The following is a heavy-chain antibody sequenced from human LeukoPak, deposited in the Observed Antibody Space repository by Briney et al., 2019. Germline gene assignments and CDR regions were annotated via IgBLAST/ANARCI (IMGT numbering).Heavy chain of an antibody. CDR3: AAPGASGFVGNFWSGPLDF. Sequence: ASVKVSCRASGYTFTSHYMHWVRQAPGQGLEWMGIINPSAVSTSYPQKFQGRVTMTRDTSTSTVYMELSSLRSEDTAVYYCAAPGASGFVGNFWSGPLDFWGQGTLVTVSS. CDR1: GYTFTSHY. D-gene: IGHD3-3*01. J-gene: IGHJ4*02. CDR2: INPSAVST. V-gene: IGHV1-46*01.